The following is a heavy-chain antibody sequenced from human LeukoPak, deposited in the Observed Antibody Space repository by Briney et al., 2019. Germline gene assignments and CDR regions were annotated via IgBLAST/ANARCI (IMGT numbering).Heavy chain of an antibody. CDR3: ARRFSSRSDGNGDHYRHDAFDV. Sequence: PSETLSLTCGVSGDSISSSYWSWIRQPPGKGLEWIGNIYNSANTNYNPSPQSRVTMSVDTSKSQFSLQLTSVSATDTAVYYCARRFSSRSDGNGDHYRHDAFDVWGQGTLVTVSS. J-gene: IGHJ3*01. CDR2: IYNSANT. D-gene: IGHD3-22*01. CDR1: GDSISSSY. V-gene: IGHV4-59*08.